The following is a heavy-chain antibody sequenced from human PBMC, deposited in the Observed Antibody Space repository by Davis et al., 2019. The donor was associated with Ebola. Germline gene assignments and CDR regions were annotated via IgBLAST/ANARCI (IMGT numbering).Heavy chain of an antibody. CDR1: GFTFSRHG. Sequence: GESLKISCAASGFTFSRHGMHWVRQAPGKGLEWVAVISYDGSNKFYADSVQGRFTISRDNSKNTLYLQMNSLRAEDTAIYYCARGAYGDYIVKAFDIWGQGTKVTVSS. J-gene: IGHJ3*02. V-gene: IGHV3-30*03. CDR3: ARGAYGDYIVKAFDI. CDR2: ISYDGSNK. D-gene: IGHD4-17*01.